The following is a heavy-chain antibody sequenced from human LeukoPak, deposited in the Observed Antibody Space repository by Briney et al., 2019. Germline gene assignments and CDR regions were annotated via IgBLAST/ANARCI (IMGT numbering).Heavy chain of an antibody. J-gene: IGHJ6*02. V-gene: IGHV3-64*04. CDR3: ARSNGFGMDV. CDR1: GIIFCSYA. D-gene: IGHD2-8*01. CDR2: ISFNGGNT. Sequence: GGSLRLSCSASGIIFCSYAMHWVRQAPGKALEYVSGISFNGGNTYFADSVKGRFTISRDNAKNTLHLQMNSLRAEDTAVYYCARSNGFGMDVWGPGTTVTVSS.